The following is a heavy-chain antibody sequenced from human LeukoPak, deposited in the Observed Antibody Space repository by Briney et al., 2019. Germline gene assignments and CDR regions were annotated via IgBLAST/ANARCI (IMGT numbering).Heavy chain of an antibody. J-gene: IGHJ6*03. CDR1: GGSISSSSYY. Sequence: SETLSLTCTVSGGSISSSSYYWGWIRQPPGKGLEWIGSIYYRGSTYYNPSLKSRVTISVDTSKNQFSLKLSSVTAADTAVYYCARFPLGPDYYYYYMDVWGKGTTVTVSS. CDR2: IYYRGST. V-gene: IGHV4-39*01. CDR3: ARFPLGPDYYYYYMDV.